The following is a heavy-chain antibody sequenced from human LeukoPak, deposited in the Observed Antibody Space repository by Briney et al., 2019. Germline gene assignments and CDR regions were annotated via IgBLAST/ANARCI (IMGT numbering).Heavy chain of an antibody. CDR3: ARGSYCCGGVCPAPFDS. D-gene: IGHD2-8*02. V-gene: IGHV3-72*01. J-gene: IGHJ4*02. CDR2: SRSKGHRYST. CDR1: GFTFSDYY. Sequence: PGGSLRLSCAASGFTFSDYYMDWVRQVPGKGLEWIGRSRSKGHRYSTEYAASVRGRFTVSRDESKNLLFLQMTSLKSEDTAVYYCARGSYCCGGVCPAPFDSWGQGSLVTVSS.